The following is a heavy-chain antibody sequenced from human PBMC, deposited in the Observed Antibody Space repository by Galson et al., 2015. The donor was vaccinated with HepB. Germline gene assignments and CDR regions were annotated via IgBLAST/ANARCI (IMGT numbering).Heavy chain of an antibody. Sequence: SLRLSCAASGFTFSSYSMNWVRQAPGKGLEWVSSISSSSSYIYYANSVKGRFTISRDNAKNSLYLQMNSLRAEDTAVYYCARERSSTHYYYGMDVWGQGTTVTVSS. CDR1: GFTFSSYS. CDR2: ISSSSSYI. V-gene: IGHV3-21*01. D-gene: IGHD2-2*01. CDR3: ARERSSTHYYYGMDV. J-gene: IGHJ6*02.